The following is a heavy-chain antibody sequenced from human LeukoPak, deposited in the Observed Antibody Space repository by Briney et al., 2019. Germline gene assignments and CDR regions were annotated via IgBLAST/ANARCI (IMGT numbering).Heavy chain of an antibody. CDR2: ISSSATTI. Sequence: GGSLRLSCAASGFTFSSYEMKWVRQAPGKGLEWVSYISSSATTIYYADSVKGRFTISRDNAKNSLYLQMNSLRAEDTAVYYCARGGMVPDWGQGTLVTVSS. J-gene: IGHJ4*02. V-gene: IGHV3-48*03. CDR3: ARGGMVPD. CDR1: GFTFSSYE. D-gene: IGHD4/OR15-4a*01.